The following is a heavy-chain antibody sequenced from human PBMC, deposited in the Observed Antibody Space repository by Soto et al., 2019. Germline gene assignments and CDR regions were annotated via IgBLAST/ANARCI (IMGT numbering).Heavy chain of an antibody. J-gene: IGHJ4*02. CDR1: GGSISSSSYY. D-gene: IGHD3-9*01. CDR3: ARHFPYDILTGPYYFDY. V-gene: IGHV4-39*01. Sequence: SETLSLTCTVSGGSISSSSYYWGWIRQPPGKGLEWIGSIYYSGSTYYNPSLKSRVTISVDTSKNQFSLKLSSVTAADTAVCYCARHFPYDILTGPYYFDYWGQGTLVTVSS. CDR2: IYYSGST.